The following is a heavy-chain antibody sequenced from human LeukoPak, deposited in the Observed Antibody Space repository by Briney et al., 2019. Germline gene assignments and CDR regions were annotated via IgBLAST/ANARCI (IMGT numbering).Heavy chain of an antibody. Sequence: GESLQISCKGSGYIFINYWIGWVRQLPGKGLEWMGIIYPGDSDIRYSPSFQGQLTISADKSISTAYLQWSSLKAADTAMYYCARRYYDSSGYYYFDYWGQGTLVTVSS. V-gene: IGHV5-51*01. D-gene: IGHD3-22*01. J-gene: IGHJ4*02. CDR2: IYPGDSDI. CDR3: ARRYYDSSGYYYFDY. CDR1: GYIFINYW.